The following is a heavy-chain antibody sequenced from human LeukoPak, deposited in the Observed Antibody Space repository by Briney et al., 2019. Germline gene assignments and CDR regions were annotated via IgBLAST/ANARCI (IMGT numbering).Heavy chain of an antibody. D-gene: IGHD6-19*01. CDR1: GYSFTNYW. CDR2: IYPGDSDT. V-gene: IGHV5-51*01. CDR3: ARAAVAGPYYFDY. Sequence: GESLKISCKGSGYSFTNYWIVWVRQMPGKGLEWMGIIYPGDSDTRYSPSFQGQVTISADKSIATADLQWSSLKASDTAMYYCARAAVAGPYYFDYWGQGTLVTVSS. J-gene: IGHJ4*02.